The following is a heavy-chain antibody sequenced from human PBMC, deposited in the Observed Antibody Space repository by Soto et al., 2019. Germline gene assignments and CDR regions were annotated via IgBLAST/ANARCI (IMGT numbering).Heavy chain of an antibody. CDR1: GLIVSDNY. CDR3: AKDAIFEMITAGNPRMDV. V-gene: IGHV3-53*01. CDR2: IYAGGST. J-gene: IGHJ6*02. D-gene: IGHD3-16*01. Sequence: EVQVVESGGGLIQPGGSLRFSCVASGLIVSDNYMNWVRQAPGKGLEWVSIIYAGGSTYYADSVKGRFTISRDHSKNTVYLQMNSLRVEDTAVYYCAKDAIFEMITAGNPRMDVWGQGTTVTVSS.